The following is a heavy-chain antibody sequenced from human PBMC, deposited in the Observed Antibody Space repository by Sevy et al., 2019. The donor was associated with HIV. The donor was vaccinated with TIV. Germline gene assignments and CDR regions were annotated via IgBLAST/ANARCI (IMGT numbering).Heavy chain of an antibody. CDR1: GISFSNYW. CDR2: INQDGSEK. CDR3: ARDRWAKYPEDGFDI. Sequence: GGCLRLSCAASGISFSNYWMSWVRQAPGKGLEWVANINQDGSEKNFVGSVKGRFTISRDNAKNSVYLQINSLTAEDTAVYYCARDRWAKYPEDGFDIWGQGTMVTVSS. V-gene: IGHV3-7*01. J-gene: IGHJ3*02.